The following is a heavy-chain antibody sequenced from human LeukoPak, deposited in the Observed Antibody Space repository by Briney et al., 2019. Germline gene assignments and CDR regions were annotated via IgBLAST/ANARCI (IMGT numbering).Heavy chain of an antibody. CDR1: GGSISSSY. D-gene: IGHD7-27*01. V-gene: IGHV4-59*03. Sequence: PSETLSLTCTVSGGSISSSYWSWIRQPPGKGLEWIGFIYYSGNTHYNPSLKGRVTISVDTSKNLFSLKLSSVTAADTAVYYCAETNWGAFDIWGQGTMVTVSS. CDR3: AETNWGAFDI. J-gene: IGHJ3*02. CDR2: IYYSGNT.